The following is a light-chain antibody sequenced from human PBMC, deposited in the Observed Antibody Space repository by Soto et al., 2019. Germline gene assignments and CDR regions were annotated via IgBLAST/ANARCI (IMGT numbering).Light chain of an antibody. CDR1: SSDVGVNNY. Sequence: SALTQPASVSGSPGQSITISCTGTSSDVGVNNYVSWYQRHPGKAPKLIIYEVNNRPSGVSNRFSGSKSGNTASLTISGLQAEDEADYFCCSCTSISNFAFGSGTKVT. J-gene: IGLJ1*01. CDR2: EVN. V-gene: IGLV2-14*01. CDR3: CSCTSISNFA.